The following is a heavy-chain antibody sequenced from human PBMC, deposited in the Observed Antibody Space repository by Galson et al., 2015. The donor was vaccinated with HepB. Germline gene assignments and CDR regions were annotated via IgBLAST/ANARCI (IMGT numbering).Heavy chain of an antibody. J-gene: IGHJ6*03. CDR1: GGTFSSYA. V-gene: IGHV1-69*13. Sequence: SVKVSCKASGGTFSSYAISWVRQAPGQGLEWMGGIIPIFGTANYAQKFQGRVTITADESTSTAYMELSSLRSEDTAVYYCARVHCTNGVCALITPTNRDYYYYYMDVWGKGTTVTVSS. D-gene: IGHD2-8*01. CDR3: ARVHCTNGVCALITPTNRDYYYYYMDV. CDR2: IIPIFGTA.